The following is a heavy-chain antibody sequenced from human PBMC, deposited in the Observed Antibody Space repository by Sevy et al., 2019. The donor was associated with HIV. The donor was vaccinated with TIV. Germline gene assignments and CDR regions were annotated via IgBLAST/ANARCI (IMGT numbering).Heavy chain of an antibody. D-gene: IGHD5-12*01. CDR1: GDSISNGDYN. V-gene: IGHV4-39*01. J-gene: IGHJ4*02. CDR2: IYYSGST. CDR3: ARPQYGGSHLLFDY. Sequence: SETLSLTCTVSGDSISNGDYNWGWIRQPPGKGPEWIGSIYYSGSTYYNPSLMSRVTISVDTSRNQFSLKLSSVTAADTAVYYCARPQYGGSHLLFDYWGQGTLVTVSS.